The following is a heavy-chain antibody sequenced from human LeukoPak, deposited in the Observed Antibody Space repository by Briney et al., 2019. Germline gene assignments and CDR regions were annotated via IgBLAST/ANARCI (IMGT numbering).Heavy chain of an antibody. CDR2: IYYSGST. J-gene: IGHJ4*02. V-gene: IGHV4-59*01. Sequence: PSETLSLTCTVSGGSISSYYWSWIRQPPGEGLEWIGYIYYSGSTNYNPSLKSRVTISVDTSKNQFSLKLSSVTAADTAVYYCARGSSVEMATISFGYWGQGTLVTVSS. CDR1: GGSISSYY. CDR3: ARGSSVEMATISFGY. D-gene: IGHD5-24*01.